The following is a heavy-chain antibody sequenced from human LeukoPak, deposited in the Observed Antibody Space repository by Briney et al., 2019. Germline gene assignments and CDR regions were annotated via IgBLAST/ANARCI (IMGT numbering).Heavy chain of an antibody. CDR2: ISGNGGRT. CDR1: GFTFSDFA. D-gene: IGHD1-26*01. V-gene: IGHV3-23*01. J-gene: IGHJ4*02. Sequence: HPGGSLRLSCAASGFTFSDFAMSWVRQAPGKGLEWVSTISGNGGRTYYADSVKGRFTISRDNSKNTLYLQMKSLRAEDTAVYYCAKTMGAIDHDYWGQGPWSPSPQ. CDR3: AKTMGAIDHDY.